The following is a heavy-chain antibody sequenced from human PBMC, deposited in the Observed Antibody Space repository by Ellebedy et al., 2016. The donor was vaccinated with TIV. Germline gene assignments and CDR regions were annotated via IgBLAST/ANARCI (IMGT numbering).Heavy chain of an antibody. Sequence: LRLSXTVSGGSISSSGYYWSWIRQHPGKGLEWIGYIYYSGSTYYNPSLKSRVTISVDTSKNQFSLKLSSVTAADTAVYYCARGSTGYSEWYFDLWGRGTLVTVSS. J-gene: IGHJ2*01. CDR1: GGSISSSGYY. V-gene: IGHV4-31*03. D-gene: IGHD3-22*01. CDR3: ARGSTGYSEWYFDL. CDR2: IYYSGST.